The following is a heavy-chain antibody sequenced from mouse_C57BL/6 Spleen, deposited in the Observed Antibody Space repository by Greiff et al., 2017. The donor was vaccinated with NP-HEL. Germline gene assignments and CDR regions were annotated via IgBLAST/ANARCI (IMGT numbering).Heavy chain of an antibody. CDR1: GYTFTSYW. CDR3: ASGGWLPYFDY. J-gene: IGHJ2*01. V-gene: IGHV1-52*01. CDR2: IDPSDSET. Sequence: QVQLQKSGAELVRPGSSVKLSCKASGYTFTSYWMHWVKQRPIQGLEWIGNIDPSDSETHYNQKFKDKATLTVDKSSSTAYMQLSSLTSEDSAVYYCASGGWLPYFDYWGQGTTLTVSS. D-gene: IGHD2-3*01.